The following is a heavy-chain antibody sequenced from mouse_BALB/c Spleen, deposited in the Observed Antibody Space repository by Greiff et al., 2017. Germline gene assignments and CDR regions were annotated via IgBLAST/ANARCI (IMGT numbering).Heavy chain of an antibody. V-gene: IGHV1-4*01. CDR3: AREGGGHFDY. Sequence: QVQLQQSGAELARPGASVKMSCKASGYTFTSYTMHWVNQRPGQGLEWIGYINPSSGYTNYNQKFKDKATLTADKSSSTAYMQLSSLTSEDSAVYYCAREGGGHFDYWGQGTTLTVSS. J-gene: IGHJ2*01. CDR2: INPSSGYT. CDR1: GYTFTSYT.